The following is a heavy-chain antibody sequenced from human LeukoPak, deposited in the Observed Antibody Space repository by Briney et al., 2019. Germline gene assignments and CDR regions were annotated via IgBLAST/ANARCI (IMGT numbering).Heavy chain of an antibody. D-gene: IGHD5-18*01. CDR1: GFTFRNDW. Sequence: PGGSLRLSCAVFGFTFRNDWMSWVRQAPGKGLEWVAIIWYDGSNKYYADSVKGRFTISRDNSKNTLYLQMNSLRVEDTAVYYCASVWRALGYTIDYWGQGTQVAVSS. CDR3: ASVWRALGYTIDY. CDR2: IWYDGSNK. V-gene: IGHV3-33*08. J-gene: IGHJ4*02.